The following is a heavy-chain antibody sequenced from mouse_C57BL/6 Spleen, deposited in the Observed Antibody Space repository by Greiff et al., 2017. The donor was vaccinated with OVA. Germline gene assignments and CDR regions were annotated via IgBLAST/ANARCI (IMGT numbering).Heavy chain of an antibody. CDR2: IDPSDSET. J-gene: IGHJ2*01. CDR3: ARLEIYYGNYDY. V-gene: IGHV1-52*01. CDR1: GYTFTSYW. D-gene: IGHD2-1*01. Sequence: VQLQQPGAELVRPGSSVKLSCKASGYTFTSYWMHWVKQRPIQGLEWIGNIDPSDSETHYNQKFKDKATLTVDKSSSTAYMQLSSLTSEDSAVYYCARLEIYYGNYDYWGQGTTLTVSS.